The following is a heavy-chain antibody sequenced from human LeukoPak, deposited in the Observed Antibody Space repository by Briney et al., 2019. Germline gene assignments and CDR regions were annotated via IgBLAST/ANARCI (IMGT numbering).Heavy chain of an antibody. Sequence: GASVKVSCKASGGTFSSYAISWVRQAPGQGLEWMGGIIPIFGTANYAQKFQGRVTITADESTSTAYMELSSLRSEDTAVYYCARGVGATPLGDYGMDVWGQGTTVTVSS. V-gene: IGHV1-69*13. CDR2: IIPIFGTA. D-gene: IGHD1-26*01. CDR3: ARGVGATPLGDYGMDV. CDR1: GGTFSSYA. J-gene: IGHJ6*02.